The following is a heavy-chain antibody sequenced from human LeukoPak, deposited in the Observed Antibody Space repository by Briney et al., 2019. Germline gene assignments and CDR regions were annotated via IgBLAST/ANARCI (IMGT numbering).Heavy chain of an antibody. Sequence: GGSLRLSCAASGFTVSSNYMNWVRQAPGKGLEWVSVIYSGGTTYSADSVKGRFTISRDSSKNTLYLQMNTLRAEDTAVYYCARESSGHHFDYWGQGTLVTVS. D-gene: IGHD6-25*01. J-gene: IGHJ4*02. CDR1: GFTVSSNY. CDR2: IYSGGTT. CDR3: ARESSGHHFDY. V-gene: IGHV3-53*01.